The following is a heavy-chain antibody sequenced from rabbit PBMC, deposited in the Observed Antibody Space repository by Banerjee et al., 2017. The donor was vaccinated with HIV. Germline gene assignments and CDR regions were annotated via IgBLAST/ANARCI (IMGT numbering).Heavy chain of an antibody. CDR2: IYAGSSGST. V-gene: IGHV1S45*01. CDR1: GIDFSSSYW. Sequence: QEQLEESGGGLVKPGASLTLTCKASGIDFSSSYWICWVRQAPGKGLEWIACIYAGSSGSTYYASWAKGRFTISKTSSTTVTLQMTSLTAADTATYFCARGEYRYFGLWGQGTLVTVS. J-gene: IGHJ4*01. D-gene: IGHD5-1*01. CDR3: ARGEYRYFGL.